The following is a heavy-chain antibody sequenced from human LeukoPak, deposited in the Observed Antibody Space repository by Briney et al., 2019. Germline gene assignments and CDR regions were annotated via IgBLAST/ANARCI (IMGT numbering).Heavy chain of an antibody. V-gene: IGHV3-15*01. CDR3: TTDRGYSYSYTY. CDR1: GFTFSNAW. Sequence: GRSLRLSCAASGFTFSNAWMSWVRQAPGKGLEWVGRIKSKTDGGTTDYAAPVKGRFTISRDDSKNTVFLQMNSLKTEDTAVYYCTTDRGYSYSYTYWGQGTLVTVSS. J-gene: IGHJ4*02. D-gene: IGHD5-18*01. CDR2: IKSKTDGGTT.